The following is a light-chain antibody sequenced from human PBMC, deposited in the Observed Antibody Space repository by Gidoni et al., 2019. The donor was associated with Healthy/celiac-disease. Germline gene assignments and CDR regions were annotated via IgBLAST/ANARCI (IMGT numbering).Light chain of an antibody. V-gene: IGLV3-1*01. CDR3: QAWDSSTFVV. Sequence: SYELTQPPSVSVSPGQPASITCSGDKLGDKYACWYQQKPGQSPVLVIYQDSNRPAGIPERFAGSNSGNTATLTISGTQAMDEADYYCQAWDSSTFVVFGGGTKLTVL. CDR1: KLGDKY. J-gene: IGLJ2*01. CDR2: QDS.